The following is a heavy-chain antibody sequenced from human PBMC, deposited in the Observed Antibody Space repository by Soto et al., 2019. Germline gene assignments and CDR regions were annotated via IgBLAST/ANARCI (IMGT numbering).Heavy chain of an antibody. CDR1: GFTFSSYG. Sequence: QVQLVESGGGVVQPGRSLRLSCAASGFTFSSYGMHWVRQAPGKGLEWVAVISYDGSNKYYVDSVKGRFTISRDNSKNTLYLQMNSLRAEDTAVYYCAKVGGYSYGWGDYWGQGTLVTVSS. V-gene: IGHV3-30*18. D-gene: IGHD5-18*01. CDR2: ISYDGSNK. J-gene: IGHJ4*02. CDR3: AKVGGYSYGWGDY.